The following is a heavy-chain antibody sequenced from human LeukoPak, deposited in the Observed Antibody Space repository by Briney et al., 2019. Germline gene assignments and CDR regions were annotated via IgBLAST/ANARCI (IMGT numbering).Heavy chain of an antibody. J-gene: IGHJ4*02. CDR2: ISGSGEST. CDR3: AKVGQNYHILTYYFDY. V-gene: IGHV3-23*01. Sequence: ETLSLTCAVSGGSISSSNWWSWVRQAPGKWLEWVSGISGSGESTYYANSVKGRFTISRDTPKNALYLHMNSLRVEDTAVYYCAKVGQNYHILTYYFDYWGQGTLVTVSS. CDR1: GGSISSSN. D-gene: IGHD3-9*01.